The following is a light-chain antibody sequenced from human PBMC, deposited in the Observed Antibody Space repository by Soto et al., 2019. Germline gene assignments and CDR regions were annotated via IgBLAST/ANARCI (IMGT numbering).Light chain of an antibody. CDR2: DVS. V-gene: IGKV3-15*01. CDR1: QGVTTN. Sequence: EIVMTQSPGTLSVSPGERATLSCRAGQGVTTNFAWYQQKSGQSPRLLIYDVSIRATGVPARFSGTGSETDFTLTISGLQSEDSAVYSCQQYNNWPFSFGQGTRRR. J-gene: IGKJ5*01. CDR3: QQYNNWPFS.